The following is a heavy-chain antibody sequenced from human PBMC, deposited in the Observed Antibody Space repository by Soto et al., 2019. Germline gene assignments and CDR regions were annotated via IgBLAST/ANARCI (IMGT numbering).Heavy chain of an antibody. CDR1: GGSISSYY. D-gene: IGHD2-15*01. CDR2: IYYSGST. CDR3: AGRSPRFQYIVVVPDFDF. Sequence: QVQLQESGPGLVKPSETLSLTCTVSGGSISSYYWSWIRQPPGKGLERIGYIYYSGSTNYNPSLKSGVTISVDTTQNQFPLKLSSVTAADPAVYYCAGRSPRFQYIVVVPDFDFWGRGTPVPVS. V-gene: IGHV4-59*01. J-gene: IGHJ4*02.